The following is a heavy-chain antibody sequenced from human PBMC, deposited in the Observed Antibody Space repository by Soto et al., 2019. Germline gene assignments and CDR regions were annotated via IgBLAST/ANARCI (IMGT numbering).Heavy chain of an antibody. Sequence: SETLSLTCTVSGGSISSSSYYWGWIRQPPGKGLEWIGYIYHSGSTYYNPSLKSRVTISVDTSKNQFSLKLSSVTAADTAVYYCARELFGRSVWFDPWGQGTLVTVSS. D-gene: IGHD3-10*01. CDR2: IYHSGST. CDR1: GGSISSSSYY. V-gene: IGHV4-39*07. J-gene: IGHJ5*02. CDR3: ARELFGRSVWFDP.